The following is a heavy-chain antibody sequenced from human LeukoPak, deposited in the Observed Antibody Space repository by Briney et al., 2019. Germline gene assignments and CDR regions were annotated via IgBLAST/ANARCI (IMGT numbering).Heavy chain of an antibody. D-gene: IGHD2-15*01. CDR3: ARDSNRIGYGMDV. CDR2: IYYSGST. V-gene: IGHV4-31*03. CDR1: GGSISSGGYS. Sequence: SETLSLTCTVSGGSISSGGYSWSWIRQHPGKGLEWIGYIYYSGSTYYNPSLKSRVTISVDTSKNQFSLKLSSVTAADTAVYYCARDSNRIGYGMDVWGQGTTVTVSS. J-gene: IGHJ6*02.